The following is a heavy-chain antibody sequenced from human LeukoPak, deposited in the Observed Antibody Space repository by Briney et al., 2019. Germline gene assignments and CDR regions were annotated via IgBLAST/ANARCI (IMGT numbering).Heavy chain of an antibody. V-gene: IGHV3-48*04. CDR3: AKTGAGGYSYGPDY. D-gene: IGHD5-18*01. J-gene: IGHJ4*02. CDR2: ISSSSSTI. Sequence: GGSLRLSCAASGFTFSSYSMNWVRQAPGKGLEWVSYISSSSSTIYYADSVKGRFTISRDNAKNSLYLQMNSLRAEDTAVYYCAKTGAGGYSYGPDYWGQGTLVTVSS. CDR1: GFTFSSYS.